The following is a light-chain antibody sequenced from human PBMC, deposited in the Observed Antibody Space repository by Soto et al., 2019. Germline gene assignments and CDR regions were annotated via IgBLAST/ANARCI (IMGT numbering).Light chain of an antibody. CDR3: SSYTSSSTLRTV. CDR1: SSDVGGYNY. CDR2: DVS. Sequence: QSALTQPASVSGSPGQSITISCTGTSSDVGGYNYVSWYQQHPGKAPKLMIYDVSNRPSGVSNRFSGSKSGNTASLTISGLQAEDEADYYCSSYTSSSTLRTVFGTGTKVTVL. J-gene: IGLJ1*01. V-gene: IGLV2-14*01.